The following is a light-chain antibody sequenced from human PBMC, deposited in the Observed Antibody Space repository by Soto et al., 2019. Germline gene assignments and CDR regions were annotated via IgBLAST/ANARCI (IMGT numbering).Light chain of an antibody. CDR2: AAS. CDR1: QSISSY. V-gene: IGKV1-16*02. CDR3: QQYNSYPIT. Sequence: DIQMTQSPSSLSASLGDIVIMTCRASQSISSYLNWYQQKPGKAPKLLIYAASSLQSGVPSKFSGSGSGTDFTLTISSLQPEDFATYYCQQYNSYPITFGQGTRLEIK. J-gene: IGKJ5*01.